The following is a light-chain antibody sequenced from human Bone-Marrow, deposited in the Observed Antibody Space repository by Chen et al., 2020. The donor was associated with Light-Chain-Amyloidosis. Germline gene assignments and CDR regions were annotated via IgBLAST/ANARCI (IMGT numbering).Light chain of an antibody. CDR1: NIGSTS. V-gene: IGLV3-21*02. CDR2: DDS. CDR3: QVWERSSERRV. Sequence: SYVLTQPSSVSVAPGQTATIACGGNNIGSTSVHWYQQTPGQAPLLVVYDDSDRPSGIPERLSGSNSVNTATLTISRVEAGDEADYYCQVWERSSERRVFGGGTKLTVL. J-gene: IGLJ3*02.